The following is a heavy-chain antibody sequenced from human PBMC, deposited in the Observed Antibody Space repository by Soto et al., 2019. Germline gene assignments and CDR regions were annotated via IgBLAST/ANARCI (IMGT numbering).Heavy chain of an antibody. CDR3: ERDVATALSFDY. CDR2: INAGNGNT. D-gene: IGHD5-18*01. CDR1: GYTFTSYA. J-gene: IGHJ4*02. V-gene: IGHV1-3*01. Sequence: ASVKVSCKASGYTFTSYAMHWVRQAPGQRLEWMGWINAGNGNTKYSQKFQGRVTITRDTSASTAYMELSSLRSEDTAVYYCERDVATALSFDYWGQGTLVTVSS.